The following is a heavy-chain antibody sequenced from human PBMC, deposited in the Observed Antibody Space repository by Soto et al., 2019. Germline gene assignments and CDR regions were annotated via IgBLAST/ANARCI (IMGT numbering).Heavy chain of an antibody. V-gene: IGHV4-59*01. CDR1: GGSISSYY. CDR2: IYYSGST. D-gene: IGHD2-8*02. J-gene: IGHJ5*02. CDR3: ASTGLVASKPNWFDP. Sequence: SETLSLTCTVSGGSISSYYWSWIRQTPGKGLEWIGYIYYSGSTNYNPSLKSRVTISVDTSKNQFSLKLSSVTAADTAVYYCASTGLVASKPNWFDPWGQGTLVTVSS.